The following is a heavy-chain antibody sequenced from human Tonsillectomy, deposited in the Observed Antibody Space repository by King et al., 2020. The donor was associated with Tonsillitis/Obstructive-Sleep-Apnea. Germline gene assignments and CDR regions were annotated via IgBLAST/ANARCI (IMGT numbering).Heavy chain of an antibody. V-gene: IGHV4-59*01. Sequence: QLQESGPGLVKPSETLSLTCTVSGGSISSYYWSWVRQPPGKGLEWIGYIYYVGSTTYNPSLKSRLTISVDTSKNQFSLKLSSVTAADTAVYFCARGSTSGWYRNDYWGQGALVTVSS. D-gene: IGHD6-19*01. CDR1: GGSISSYY. CDR3: ARGSTSGWYRNDY. J-gene: IGHJ4*02. CDR2: IYYVGST.